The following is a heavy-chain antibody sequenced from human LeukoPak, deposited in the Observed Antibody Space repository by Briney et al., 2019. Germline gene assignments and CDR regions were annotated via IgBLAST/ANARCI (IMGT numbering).Heavy chain of an antibody. CDR1: GFTFSSYA. CDR3: AKRIQSAMATGY. J-gene: IGHJ4*02. V-gene: IGHV3-23*01. CDR2: ISPSGGVT. Sequence: GGSLRLSCATSGFTFSSYAMSWVRQAPGKGLEWVSTISPSGGVTFYSDSVKGRFTISRDNSKNTLYLQMNSLRAEDTAVYYCAKRIQSAMATGYWGQGTLVTVSS. D-gene: IGHD5-18*01.